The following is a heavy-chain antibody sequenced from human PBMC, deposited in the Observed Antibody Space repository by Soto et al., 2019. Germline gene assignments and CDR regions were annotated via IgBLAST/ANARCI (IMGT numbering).Heavy chain of an antibody. D-gene: IGHD3-10*01. Sequence: QLQLQESGPGLVKPSETLSLTCTVSGGSISSSSYYWGWIRQPPGKGLEWIGSIYYSGSTYYNPSLKSRVTISVDTSKNQFSLKLSSVTAADTAVYYCAGEPPGGLLWFGELLGWFDPWGQGTLVAVSS. CDR2: IYYSGST. CDR1: GGSISSSSYY. J-gene: IGHJ5*02. CDR3: AGEPPGGLLWFGELLGWFDP. V-gene: IGHV4-39*02.